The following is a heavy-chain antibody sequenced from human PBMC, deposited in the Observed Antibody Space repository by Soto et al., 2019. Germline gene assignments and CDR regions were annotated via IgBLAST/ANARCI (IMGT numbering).Heavy chain of an antibody. D-gene: IGHD3-10*01. CDR1: GFTFSSYD. J-gene: IGHJ3*02. V-gene: IGHV3-13*01. CDR2: IGTAGDT. Sequence: PGGSLRLSCAASGFTFSSYDMHWVRQATGKGLEWVSAIGTAGDTYYPGSVKGRFTISRENAKNSLYLQMNSLRAGDTAIYYCAREALSGSGSRAFEIWGQGTMVTVSS. CDR3: AREALSGSGSRAFEI.